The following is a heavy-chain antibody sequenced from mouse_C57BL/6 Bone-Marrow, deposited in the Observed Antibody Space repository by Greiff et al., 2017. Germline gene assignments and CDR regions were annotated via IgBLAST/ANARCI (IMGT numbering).Heavy chain of an antibody. D-gene: IGHD2-1*01. V-gene: IGHV1-50*01. CDR1: GYTFTSYW. Sequence: VQLQQPGAELVKPGASVKLSCKASGYTFTSYWMQWVKQRPGQGLEWIGEIDPSDSYTNYNQKFKGKATLTVDTSSSTAYMQLSSLTSEDSAVYYCARECLYYGPFYAMDYWGQGTSVTVSS. CDR2: IDPSDSYT. J-gene: IGHJ4*01. CDR3: ARECLYYGPFYAMDY.